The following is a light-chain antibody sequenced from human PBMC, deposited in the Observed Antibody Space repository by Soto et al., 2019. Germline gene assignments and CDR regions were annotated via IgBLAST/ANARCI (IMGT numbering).Light chain of an antibody. CDR1: QSVSSN. CDR2: GAS. CDR3: QQYGSSRWT. J-gene: IGKJ1*01. Sequence: EIVMTQSPATLSGSPVERATLSCMASQSVSSNLAWYQQKPGQAPRLLIYGASSRATGIPDRFSGSGSGTDFTLTISRLEPEDFAVYYCQQYGSSRWTFGQGTKVDIK. V-gene: IGKV3-20*01.